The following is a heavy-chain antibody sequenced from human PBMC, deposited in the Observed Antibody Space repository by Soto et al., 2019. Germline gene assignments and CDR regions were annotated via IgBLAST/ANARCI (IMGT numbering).Heavy chain of an antibody. CDR1: GGSFSGYY. Sequence: ASETLSLTCAVYGGSFSGYYWSWIRQPPGKGLEWIGEINHSGSTNYNPSLKSRVTISVDTSKNQFSLKLSSVTAADTAVYYCARVGVVVPAAMFVSYYYYGMDVWGQGTTVTVSS. V-gene: IGHV4-34*01. J-gene: IGHJ6*02. CDR2: INHSGST. CDR3: ARVGVVVPAAMFVSYYYYGMDV. D-gene: IGHD2-2*01.